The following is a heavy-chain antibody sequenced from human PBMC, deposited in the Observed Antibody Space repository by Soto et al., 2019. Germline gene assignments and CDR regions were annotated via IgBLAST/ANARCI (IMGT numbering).Heavy chain of an antibody. CDR1: GGSISSSSYY. Sequence: PSETLSLTCTVSGGSISSSSYYWGWIRQPPGKGLEWIGSIYYSGSTYYNPSLKSRVTISVDTSKNQFSLKLSSVTAADTAVYYCARLTSDGYSSTIYGMDVCGQGPTVTVSS. CDR2: IYYSGST. D-gene: IGHD5-18*01. CDR3: ARLTSDGYSSTIYGMDV. J-gene: IGHJ6*02. V-gene: IGHV4-39*01.